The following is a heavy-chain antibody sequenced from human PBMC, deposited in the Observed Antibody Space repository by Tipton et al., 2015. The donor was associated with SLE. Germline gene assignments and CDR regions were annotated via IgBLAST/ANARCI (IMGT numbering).Heavy chain of an antibody. D-gene: IGHD1-26*01. CDR1: GGPFSGYY. CDR2: INHSGST. J-gene: IGHJ4*02. V-gene: IGHV4-34*01. Sequence: TLSLTCAVYGGPFSGYYWSWIRQPPGKGLEWIGEINHSGSTNYNPSLKSRVTTSVDTSKNQFSLKLSSVTAADTAVYYCARREWELFPFDYWGQGTLVTVSS. CDR3: ARREWELFPFDY.